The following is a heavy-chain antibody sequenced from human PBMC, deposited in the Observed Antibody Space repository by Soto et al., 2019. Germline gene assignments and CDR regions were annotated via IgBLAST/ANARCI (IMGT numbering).Heavy chain of an antibody. CDR2: ISTYNGNT. CDR3: AREMVRGVGSDY. Sequence: ASVEVSCKASGYTFNSYGISWVRQAPGQGLEWMGWISTYNGNTKYAQKLQGRVTMTTDTSTSTAYMELRSLRSDDTAVFYCAREMVRGVGSDYWGQGTLVTVSS. CDR1: GYTFNSYG. J-gene: IGHJ4*02. V-gene: IGHV1-18*01. D-gene: IGHD3-10*01.